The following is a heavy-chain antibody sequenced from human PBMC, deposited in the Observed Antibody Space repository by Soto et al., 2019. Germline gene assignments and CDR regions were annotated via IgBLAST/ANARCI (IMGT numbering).Heavy chain of an antibody. CDR1: GYRVSQYY. CDR2: FYSGGGATT. CDR3: ARGPKRSEIIDF. V-gene: IGHV3-53*01. J-gene: IGHJ4*02. Sequence: GGSLRLSCAASGYRVSQYYMNWVRQDPGRGLEWVSVFYSGGGATTYYADSVKGRFTVSRDDSKNTVYLQMNSLRVEDTAVYYCARGPKRSEIIDFWGQGTLVTVSS.